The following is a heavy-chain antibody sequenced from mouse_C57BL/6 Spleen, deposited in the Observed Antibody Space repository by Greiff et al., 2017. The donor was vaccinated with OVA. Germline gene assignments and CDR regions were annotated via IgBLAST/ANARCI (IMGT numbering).Heavy chain of an antibody. V-gene: IGHV1-64*01. Sequence: QVQLQQPGAELVKPGASVKLSCKASGYTFTSYWMHLVKQRPGQGLEWIGMIHPNSGSTNYNEKFKSKATLTVDKSSSTAYMQLSSLTSEDSAVYYCARQGTTVVENWGQGTLVTVSA. CDR3: ARQGTTVVEN. CDR2: IHPNSGST. CDR1: GYTFTSYW. J-gene: IGHJ3*01. D-gene: IGHD1-1*01.